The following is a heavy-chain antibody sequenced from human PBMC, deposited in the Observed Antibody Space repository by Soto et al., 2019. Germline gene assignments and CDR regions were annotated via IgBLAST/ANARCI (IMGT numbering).Heavy chain of an antibody. Sequence: PSETLSLTCTVSGGSISSSSYYWDWIRQSPGKRLEWIGAIYYSGSSYYNPSLKSRVTMSVDTSKNQFSLKMSSVTAADTAVYYCATRTRRSSSSSSGSSDPCGQRTLVAVSS. J-gene: IGHJ5*02. D-gene: IGHD6-6*01. CDR1: GGSISSSSYY. CDR3: ATRTRRSSSSSSGSSDP. CDR2: IYYSGSS. V-gene: IGHV4-39*01.